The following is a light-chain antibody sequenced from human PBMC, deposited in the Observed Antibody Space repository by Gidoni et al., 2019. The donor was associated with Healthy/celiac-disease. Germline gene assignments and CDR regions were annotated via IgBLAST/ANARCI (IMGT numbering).Light chain of an antibody. Sequence: DIVLTLSPGTLSLSPGERATLSCRASQSVSSSYLAWYQQKPGQAPMLLIYGASSRATGIPDRFSGSGSGTDFTLTISRLEPEDFAVYYCQQYDSSPITFGQGTKLEIK. V-gene: IGKV3-20*01. CDR1: QSVSSSY. CDR3: QQYDSSPIT. J-gene: IGKJ2*01. CDR2: GAS.